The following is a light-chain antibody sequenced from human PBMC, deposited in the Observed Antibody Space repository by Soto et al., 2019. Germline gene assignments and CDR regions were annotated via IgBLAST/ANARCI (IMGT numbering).Light chain of an antibody. CDR1: QSISSY. V-gene: IGKV1-39*01. J-gene: IGKJ1*01. CDR2: AAS. Sequence: DIQMTQSPSSLSASVGDRVTITCRASQSISSYLNWYQQKPGKAPKLLIYAASSLQSGVPSRFSGSGSGIDFTLPISSLQPEDFATYYCQQSYSTSWTFGQGTKVGSK. CDR3: QQSYSTSWT.